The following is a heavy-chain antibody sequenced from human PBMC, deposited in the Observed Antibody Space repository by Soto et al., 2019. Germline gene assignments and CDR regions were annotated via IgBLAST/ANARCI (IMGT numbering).Heavy chain of an antibody. J-gene: IGHJ4*02. CDR3: ARAPWHSSSGY. V-gene: IGHV3-30-3*01. D-gene: IGHD6-6*01. CDR1: GFTFSSYA. Sequence: LRLSCAASGFTFSSYAMHWVRQAPGKGLEWVAVISYDGSNKYYADSVKGRFTISRDNSKNTLYLQMNSLRAEDTAVYYCARAPWHSSSGYWGQGTLVTVSS. CDR2: ISYDGSNK.